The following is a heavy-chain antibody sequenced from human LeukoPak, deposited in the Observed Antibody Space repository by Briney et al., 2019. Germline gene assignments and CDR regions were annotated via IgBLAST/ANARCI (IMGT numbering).Heavy chain of an antibody. Sequence: ASVKVSCKASGGTFSSYAISWVRQAPGQGLEWMGRIIPILGIANYAQKFQGRVTITADKSTSTAYMELSSLRSEDTAVYYCARFWYDILTGQQYFDYWGQGTLVTVSS. CDR2: IIPILGIA. CDR1: GGTFSSYA. V-gene: IGHV1-69*04. J-gene: IGHJ4*02. D-gene: IGHD3-9*01. CDR3: ARFWYDILTGQQYFDY.